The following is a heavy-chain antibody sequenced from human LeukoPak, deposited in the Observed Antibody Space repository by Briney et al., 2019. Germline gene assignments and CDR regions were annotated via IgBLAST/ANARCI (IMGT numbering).Heavy chain of an antibody. V-gene: IGHV4-30-4*01. CDR1: GRSISSGDYF. Sequence: PSQTLSLTRTLSGRSISSGDYFWSWPPQPTGRGLEWIGYLFYSGSTDYNPSLKSRVTIAVDTSKNQFSLKLSSVTAADTAGYCCARDLTLHYSMDVWGKGATGTVSS. CDR3: ARDLTLHYSMDV. J-gene: IGHJ6*01. CDR2: LFYSGST. D-gene: IGHD3-9*01.